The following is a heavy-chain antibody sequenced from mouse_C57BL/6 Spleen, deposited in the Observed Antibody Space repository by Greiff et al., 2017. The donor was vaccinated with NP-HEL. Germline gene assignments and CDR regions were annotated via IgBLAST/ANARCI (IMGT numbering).Heavy chain of an antibody. V-gene: IGHV1-80*01. CDR3: ARYDGYYWFAY. D-gene: IGHD2-3*01. CDR2: IYPGDGDT. CDR1: GYAFSSYW. J-gene: IGHJ3*01. Sequence: VQLVESGAELVKPGASVKISCKASGYAFSSYWMNWVKQRPGKGLVWIGQIYPGDGDTNYNGKFKGKATLTADKSSSTAYLQLSSLTSEDSAVYFCARYDGYYWFAYWGQGTLVTVSA.